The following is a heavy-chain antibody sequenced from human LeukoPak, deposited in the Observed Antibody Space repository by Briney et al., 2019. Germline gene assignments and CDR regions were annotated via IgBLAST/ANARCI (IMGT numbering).Heavy chain of an antibody. Sequence: RASVKVSCKAPGGTFSSYAISWVRQAPGQGLEWMGGIIPIFGTANYAQKFQGRVTITTDESTSTAYMELSSLRSEDTAVYYCARDRSIAAAGTWFDPWGQGTLVTVSS. CDR1: GGTFSSYA. CDR2: IIPIFGTA. J-gene: IGHJ5*02. V-gene: IGHV1-69*05. CDR3: ARDRSIAAAGTWFDP. D-gene: IGHD6-13*01.